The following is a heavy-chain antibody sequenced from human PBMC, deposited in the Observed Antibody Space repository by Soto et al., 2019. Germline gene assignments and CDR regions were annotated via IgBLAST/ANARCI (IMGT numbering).Heavy chain of an antibody. CDR1: GYTFTNFG. V-gene: IGHV1-18*01. J-gene: IGHJ4*02. Sequence: QVQLVQSGAEVKKPGASVKVSCKASGYTFTNFGISWVRQAPGQGLEWMGWISAYNGNTNYAQKFQGRVTMTTDTSTSTAFMEVRSLRFDDTAVYYGVKGGTPIDYGGQGTLVTVSS. CDR2: ISAYNGNT. CDR3: VKGGTPIDY. D-gene: IGHD3-16*01.